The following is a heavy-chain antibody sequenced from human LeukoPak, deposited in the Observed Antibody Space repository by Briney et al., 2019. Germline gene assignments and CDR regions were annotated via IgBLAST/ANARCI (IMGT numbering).Heavy chain of an antibody. V-gene: IGHV3-23*01. CDR1: GFTFSTYA. Sequence: GGSLRLSCAASGFTFSTYAMSWVRQAPGKGLGWVSGISGSGGSTYYADSVKGRFTISRDNSKNTLYLQMNSLRAEATAVYYCAKDKSCSTVSCYVGYWGQGTLVTVSS. D-gene: IGHD2-2*01. CDR3: AKDKSCSTVSCYVGY. J-gene: IGHJ4*02. CDR2: ISGSGGST.